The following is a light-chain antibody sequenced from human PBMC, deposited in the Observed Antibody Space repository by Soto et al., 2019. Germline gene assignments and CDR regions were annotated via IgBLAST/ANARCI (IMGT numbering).Light chain of an antibody. CDR2: EVT. J-gene: IGLJ1*01. V-gene: IGLV2-8*01. CDR1: SSDVGGYNY. CDR3: TSYAGSNNLRV. Sequence: QSALTQPPSASGSPGQSGTLSCTGTSSDVGGYNYVSWYHQHPGKAPKVIIYEVTKRPSGVPDRFSGSKSGNTDSLTVSGLQDEDEADYDCTSYAGSNNLRVFGTGTKRTVL.